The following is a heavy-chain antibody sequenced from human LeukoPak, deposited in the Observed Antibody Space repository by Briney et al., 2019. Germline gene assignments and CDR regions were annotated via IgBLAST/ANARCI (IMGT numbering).Heavy chain of an antibody. V-gene: IGHV3-7*03. CDR3: ARVLYDTTGYKIDY. CDR2: IKQDGSEK. D-gene: IGHD3-22*01. CDR1: GFTFSSYW. Sequence: GGSLRLSCAASGFTFSSYWMSWVRQAPGKGLEWVANIKQDGSEKYYVDSVKGRFTISRDNSKNTVFLQVNSLRAEDTAVYYCARVLYDTTGYKIDYWGQGTLVTVSS. J-gene: IGHJ4*02.